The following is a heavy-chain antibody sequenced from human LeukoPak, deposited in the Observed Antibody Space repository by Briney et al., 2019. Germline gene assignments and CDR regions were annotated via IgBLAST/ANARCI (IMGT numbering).Heavy chain of an antibody. CDR3: GRQGYTASYYFVDY. CDR1: GGSISSYY. V-gene: IGHV4-4*07. D-gene: IGHD3-10*01. J-gene: IGHJ4*02. CDR2: IYTTGTT. Sequence: AESLSLTCTVSGGSISSYYMGWVRQPAGKGLEWIGGIYTTGTTNYHPSLKSRLTMSLDTSKNQFSLKLRSVTADDTAVYYCGRQGYTASYYFVDYWSQGTLVTVSS.